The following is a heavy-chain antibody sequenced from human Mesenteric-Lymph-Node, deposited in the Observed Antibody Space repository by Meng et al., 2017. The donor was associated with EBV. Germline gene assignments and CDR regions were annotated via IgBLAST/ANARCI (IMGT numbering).Heavy chain of an antibody. Sequence: QVQLVQSGAEVKKAGASVKVSCKASGYTFNSYDIHWVRQATGQGLEWMGWISTYSGNTDYAQNFQGRVTMTTDTSTSTAYMELRSLKSDDTAVFYCATEARSGTFNWFDSWGQGTLVTVSS. J-gene: IGHJ5*01. CDR1: GYTFNSYD. D-gene: IGHD1-1*01. V-gene: IGHV1-18*01. CDR3: ATEARSGTFNWFDS. CDR2: ISTYSGNT.